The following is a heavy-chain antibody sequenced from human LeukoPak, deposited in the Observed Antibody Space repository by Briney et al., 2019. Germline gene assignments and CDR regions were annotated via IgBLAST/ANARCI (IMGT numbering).Heavy chain of an antibody. J-gene: IGHJ6*03. D-gene: IGHD3-10*01. Sequence: EASVTVSCKASGYTFTSYGISWVRQAPGQGLEWMGWISAYNGNTNYAQKLQGRVTMTTDTSTSTAYMELRSLRSDDTAVYYCARARNVLLWFGELLPNYYYYYMDVWGKGTTVTISS. V-gene: IGHV1-18*01. CDR1: GYTFTSYG. CDR3: ARARNVLLWFGELLPNYYYYYMDV. CDR2: ISAYNGNT.